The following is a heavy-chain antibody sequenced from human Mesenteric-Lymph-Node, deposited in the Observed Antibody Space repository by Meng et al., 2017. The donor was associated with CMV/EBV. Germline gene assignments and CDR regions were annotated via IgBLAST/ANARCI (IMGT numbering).Heavy chain of an antibody. V-gene: IGHV3-30*03. J-gene: IGHJ4*02. CDR2: ISHDGGNE. D-gene: IGHD6-13*01. CDR1: GFTFSSYW. CDR3: ARQEAGIDY. Sequence: RLACAASGFTFSSYWMHWVRQAPDKGLEWVATISHDGGNEHYPDSVKGRFVISRDNSKNTLYLQMNSLRDEDTAMYYCARQEAGIDYWGQGALVTVSS.